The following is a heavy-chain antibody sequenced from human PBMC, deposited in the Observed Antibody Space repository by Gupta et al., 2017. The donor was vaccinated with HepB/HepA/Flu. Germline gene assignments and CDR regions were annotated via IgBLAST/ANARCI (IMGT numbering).Heavy chain of an antibody. J-gene: IGHJ4*02. D-gene: IGHD2-15*01. CDR3: VHTFRYCSGGNCYSRLLDY. Sequence: QITLKESGPTLVKPTQTLTLTCPFSGFSLNTDGVGVGWIRQSPGKALDWLTVIYWDDDKYYSPSLRSRLAITKDTSKNQVVLTVANMDPVDTATYYCVHTFRYCSGGNCYSRLLDYWGQGTLVTVSS. CDR1: GFSLNTDGVG. CDR2: IYWDDDK. V-gene: IGHV2-5*02.